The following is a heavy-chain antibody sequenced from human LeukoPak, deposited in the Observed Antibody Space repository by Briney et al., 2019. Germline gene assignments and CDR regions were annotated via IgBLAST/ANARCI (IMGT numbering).Heavy chain of an antibody. J-gene: IGHJ4*02. CDR2: IIPILGIA. D-gene: IGHD3-9*01. V-gene: IGHV1-69*04. CDR3: ARDPDYDILTGLYYFDY. CDR1: GGTFSSYA. Sequence: ASVKVSCKASGGTFSSYAISWVRQAPGQGLEWMGRIIPILGIANYAQKFQGRVTITADKSTSTAYMELSSLRSEDTAVYYYARDPDYDILTGLYYFDYWGQGTLVTVSS.